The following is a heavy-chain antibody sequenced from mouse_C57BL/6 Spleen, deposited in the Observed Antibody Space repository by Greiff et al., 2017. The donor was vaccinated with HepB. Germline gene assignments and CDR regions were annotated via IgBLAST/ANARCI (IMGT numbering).Heavy chain of an antibody. D-gene: IGHD1-1*01. J-gene: IGHJ1*03. Sequence: VKLVESGPGLVQPSQSLSITCTVSGFSLTSYGVHWVRQSPGKGLEWLGVIWSGGSTDYNAAFISRLSISKDNSKSQVFFKMNSLQADDTAIYYCARELLRYFDVWGTGTTVTVSS. CDR3: ARELLRYFDV. V-gene: IGHV2-2*01. CDR2: IWSGGST. CDR1: GFSLTSYG.